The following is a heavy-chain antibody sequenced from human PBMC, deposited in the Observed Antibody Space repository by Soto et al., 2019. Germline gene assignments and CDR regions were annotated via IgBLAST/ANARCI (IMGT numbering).Heavy chain of an antibody. J-gene: IGHJ4*02. Sequence: QLVETGGGLVQPGGSLKLSCSGSGFSLSGSAIHWVRQASGQGLEWLGRIRDKANNDATAYAAPVKGSFTISRDESQNVVFLQMNSLKTEDTAIYYCTRPPRGSYGDDSDYWGQGTQVSVSS. V-gene: IGHV3-73*02. CDR3: TRPPRGSYGDDSDY. D-gene: IGHD1-26*01. CDR1: GFSLSGSA. CDR2: IRDKANNDAT.